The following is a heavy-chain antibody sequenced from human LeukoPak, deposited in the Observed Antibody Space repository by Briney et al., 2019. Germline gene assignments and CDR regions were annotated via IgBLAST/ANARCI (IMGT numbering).Heavy chain of an antibody. CDR2: IYYSGST. J-gene: IGHJ4*02. D-gene: IGHD3-3*01. V-gene: IGHV4-39*01. CDR3: ARHLIPDYDFD. CDR1: GGSISSSSYY. Sequence: PSETLSLTCTVSGGSISSSSYYWGWIRQPPGKGLEWIGGIYYSGSTYYNPSLKSRVTISVDTSKNQFSLKLSSVTAADTAVYYCARHLIPDYDFDWGQGTLVTVSS.